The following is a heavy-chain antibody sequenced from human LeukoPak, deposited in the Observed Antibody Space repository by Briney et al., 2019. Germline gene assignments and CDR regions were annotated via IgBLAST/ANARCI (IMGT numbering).Heavy chain of an antibody. CDR1: GFTFSTYA. CDR3: AKDRGIISDY. CDR2: ISGSGDST. J-gene: IGHJ4*02. D-gene: IGHD3-10*01. V-gene: IGHV3-23*01. Sequence: GGSLRLSCAASGFTFSTYAMTWVRQAPGKGLEWVSAISGSGDSTYYADSVKGRFTISRDNSKNTLYLQMNSLRVEDTAVYYCAKDRGIISDYWGQGTLVTVSS.